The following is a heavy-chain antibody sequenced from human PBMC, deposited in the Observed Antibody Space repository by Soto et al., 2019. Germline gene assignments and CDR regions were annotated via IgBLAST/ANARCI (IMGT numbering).Heavy chain of an antibody. J-gene: IGHJ6*02. Sequence: GGSLRLSCTASGFTFGDYAMSWFRQAPGQGLEWVGFIRSKAYGGTTEYAASVKGRFTISRDDSKSIAYLQMNSLKTEDTAVYYCTRDFSMVRGVPYYYGMDVWGQGTTVTVSS. CDR1: GFTFGDYA. V-gene: IGHV3-49*03. CDR2: IRSKAYGGTT. CDR3: TRDFSMVRGVPYYYGMDV. D-gene: IGHD3-10*01.